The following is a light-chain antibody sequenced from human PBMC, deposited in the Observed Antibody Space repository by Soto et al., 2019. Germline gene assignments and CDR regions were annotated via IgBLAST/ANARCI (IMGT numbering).Light chain of an antibody. CDR2: AAS. J-gene: IGKJ1*01. CDR1: QSVSSAY. V-gene: IGKV3-20*01. Sequence: EIVLTQSPGTLSLSPGERATLSCRASQSVSSAYLAWYQHKPRQPPTLLIYAASSRVTGIPDRCSGSGAGEDFTLTISSLEPEDFAVYYCQQYGSSSTWTFGQGTKVEIK. CDR3: QQYGSSSTWT.